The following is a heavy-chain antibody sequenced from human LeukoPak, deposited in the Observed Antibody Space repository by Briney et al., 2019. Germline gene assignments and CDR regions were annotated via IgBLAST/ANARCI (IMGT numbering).Heavy chain of an antibody. CDR3: ARVGGSGSYRGDYYYGMDV. Sequence: ASVKVSCKASGYTFTSYYMHWVRQAPGQGLEWMGWINPNSGGTNYAQKFQGRVTMTRDTSISTAYMELSRLRSDDTAVCYCARVGGSGSYRGDYYYGMDVWGQGTTVTVSS. CDR2: INPNSGGT. V-gene: IGHV1-2*02. J-gene: IGHJ6*02. CDR1: GYTFTSYY. D-gene: IGHD3-10*01.